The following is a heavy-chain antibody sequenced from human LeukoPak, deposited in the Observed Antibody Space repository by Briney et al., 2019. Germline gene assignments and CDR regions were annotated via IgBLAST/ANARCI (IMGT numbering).Heavy chain of an antibody. CDR3: ARDSSSGFDY. Sequence: SETLSLTCTVSGDSISSYYWSWIRQPPGKGLEWIGYIYYSGCTNYNPSLKSRVTISVDTSKNQFSLKLSSVTAADTAVYYCARDSSSGFDYWGQGTLVTVSS. V-gene: IGHV4-59*01. D-gene: IGHD3-10*01. J-gene: IGHJ4*02. CDR2: IYYSGCT. CDR1: GDSISSYY.